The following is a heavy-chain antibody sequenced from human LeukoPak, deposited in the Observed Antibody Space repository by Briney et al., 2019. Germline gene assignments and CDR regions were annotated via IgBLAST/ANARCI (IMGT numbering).Heavy chain of an antibody. CDR1: GGSTSSSSYY. CDR3: ARERGSYPEGPSD. CDR2: IYYSGST. J-gene: IGHJ4*02. Sequence: PSETLSLTCTVSGGSTSSSSYYWGWIRQPPGKGLEWIGSIYYSGSTYYNPSLKSRVTISVDTSKNQFSLKLSSVTAADTAVYYCARERGSYPEGPSDWGQGTLVTVSS. V-gene: IGHV4-39*02. D-gene: IGHD1-26*01.